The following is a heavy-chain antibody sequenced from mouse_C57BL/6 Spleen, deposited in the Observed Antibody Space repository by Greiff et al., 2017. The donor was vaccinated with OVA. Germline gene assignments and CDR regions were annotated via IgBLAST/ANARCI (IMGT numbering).Heavy chain of an antibody. CDR3: ARRSTTVVATVDY. CDR2: IDPEDGET. D-gene: IGHD1-1*01. CDR1: GFNIKDYY. V-gene: IGHV14-2*01. Sequence: DVQLQESGAELVKPGASVKLSCTASGFNIKDYYMHWVKQRTEQGLEWIGRIDPEDGETKYAPKFQGKATLTADTSSNTAYLQLSSLTSEDTAVYYCARRSTTVVATVDYWGQGTTLTVSS. J-gene: IGHJ2*01.